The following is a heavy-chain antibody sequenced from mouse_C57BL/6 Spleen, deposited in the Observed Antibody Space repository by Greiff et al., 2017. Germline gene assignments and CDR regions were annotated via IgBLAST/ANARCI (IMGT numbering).Heavy chain of an antibody. CDR2: IDYSGTI. J-gene: IGHJ4*01. D-gene: IGHD2-2*01. V-gene: IGHV3-5*01. CDR3: ARKGGYPCCAMDY. Sequence: EVQLQESGPGLVKPSQTVFLTCTVTGISITTENYRWSWIRQFPGNKLEWIGYIDYSGTITSNTSLTSRTTITRATPKTQFVQEKNSLPADDTTTDYFARKGGYPCCAMDYWGQGTSVTVSS. CDR1: GISITTENYR.